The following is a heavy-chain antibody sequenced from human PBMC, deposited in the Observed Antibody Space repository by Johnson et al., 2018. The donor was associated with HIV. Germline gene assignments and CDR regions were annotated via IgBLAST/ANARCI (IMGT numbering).Heavy chain of an antibody. CDR1: GFTFSSYG. J-gene: IGHJ3*02. CDR2: ISYDGSNK. D-gene: IGHD6-19*01. Sequence: QVQVVESGGGLVQPGGSLRLSCAASGFTFSSYGMHWVRQAPGKGLEWVAVISYDGSNKYYADSVKGRFTISRDNSKNTLYLQMNSLRAEDTAVYYCAIIAVAVSGDAFDIWGQGTMVTVSS. CDR3: AIIAVAVSGDAFDI. V-gene: IGHV3-30*03.